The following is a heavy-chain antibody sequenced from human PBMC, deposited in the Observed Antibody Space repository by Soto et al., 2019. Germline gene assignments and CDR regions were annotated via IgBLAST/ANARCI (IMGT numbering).Heavy chain of an antibody. CDR1: GFTFSNAW. Sequence: EVRLVESGGGLVKPGGSLRLSCAASGFTFSNAWMNWVRQAPGKGLEWVGRIKSKTDGGTTDYAAPVKGRFTISRDDSKNTLYLQMNSLKTEDTAVYYCTTAYAVAGQDFDYWGQGTLVTVSS. D-gene: IGHD6-19*01. V-gene: IGHV3-15*07. CDR2: IKSKTDGGTT. J-gene: IGHJ4*02. CDR3: TTAYAVAGQDFDY.